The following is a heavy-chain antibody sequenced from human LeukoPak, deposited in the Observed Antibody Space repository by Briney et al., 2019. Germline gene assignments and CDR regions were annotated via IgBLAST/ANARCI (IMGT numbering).Heavy chain of an antibody. CDR3: ASRHSKQQPYYYYMDI. Sequence: PSETLSLTCTVSGDSISSGSYYWSWIRQPAGKGLEWIGRIYSNGDTKFNPSLKSRVTISLDTSKNQFSLTLSSATAADTAVYYCASRHSKQQPYYYYMDIWGKGTTVTVSS. D-gene: IGHD6-13*01. CDR1: GDSISSGSYY. J-gene: IGHJ6*03. V-gene: IGHV4-61*02. CDR2: IYSNGDT.